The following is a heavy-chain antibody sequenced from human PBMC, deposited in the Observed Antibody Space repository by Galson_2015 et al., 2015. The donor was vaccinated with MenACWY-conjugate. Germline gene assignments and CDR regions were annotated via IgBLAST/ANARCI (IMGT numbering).Heavy chain of an antibody. V-gene: IGHV5-51*01. Sequence: QSGAEVKKPGESLKISCKASGYIFTTYWIAWVRQMPGKGLEWMGLISPGDSNTRYSPSFQGQVTISADKSISTAYLQWSSLKASDTAMYYCARHPPGGRSMDVWGQGTTVTVSS. CDR2: ISPGDSNT. CDR1: GYIFTTYW. D-gene: IGHD1-26*01. J-gene: IGHJ6*02. CDR3: ARHPPGGRSMDV.